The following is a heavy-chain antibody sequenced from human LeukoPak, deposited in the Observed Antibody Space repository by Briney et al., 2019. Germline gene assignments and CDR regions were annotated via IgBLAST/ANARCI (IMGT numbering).Heavy chain of an antibody. CDR3: ARGPRRHGYNSYYYYYGMDV. CDR2: IYYSGST. Sequence: PSETLSLTCTVSGGSISSSSYYWGWIRQPPGKGLEWIGSIYYSGSTYYNPSLKSRVTISVDTSKNQFSLKLSSVTAADTAVYYCARGPRRHGYNSYYYYYGMDVWGQGTTVTVSS. J-gene: IGHJ6*02. V-gene: IGHV4-39*01. D-gene: IGHD5-24*01. CDR1: GGSISSSSYY.